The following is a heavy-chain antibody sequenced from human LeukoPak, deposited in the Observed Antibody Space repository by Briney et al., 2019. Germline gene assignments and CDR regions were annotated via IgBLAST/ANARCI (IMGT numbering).Heavy chain of an antibody. V-gene: IGHV4-4*07. CDR2: MYSSGTT. CDR1: GGSISSYY. CDR3: TGNYYGSGSYADFDY. D-gene: IGHD3-10*01. J-gene: IGHJ4*02. Sequence: SETLSLTCTVSGGSISSYYWNWIRQPAGKGLEWIGRMYSSGTTNYNPSLKSRVTMSVDTSKNQFSLNLSSVTAADTAVYYCTGNYYGSGSYADFDYWGQGTLVTVSS.